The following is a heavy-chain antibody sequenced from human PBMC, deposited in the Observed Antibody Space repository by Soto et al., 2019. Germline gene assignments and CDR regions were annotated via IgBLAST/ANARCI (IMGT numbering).Heavy chain of an antibody. D-gene: IGHD3-22*01. V-gene: IGHV1-69*06. Sequence: SVKVSCKASGGTFSGYAISWERQAPGQGLEWMGGIIPIFGTANYAQKFQGRVTITADKSTSTAYMELSSLRFEDTAVYYCARSGDYYDSSGSLYYYYGMDVWGQGTTVTVSS. CDR3: ARSGDYYDSSGSLYYYYGMDV. CDR2: IIPIFGTA. CDR1: GGTFSGYA. J-gene: IGHJ6*02.